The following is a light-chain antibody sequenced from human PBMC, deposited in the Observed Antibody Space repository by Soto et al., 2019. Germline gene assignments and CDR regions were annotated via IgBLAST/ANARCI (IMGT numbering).Light chain of an antibody. CDR2: DVS. CDR3: KSYTSSTSFV. Sequence: ALTQPASVSGSPGQSITISCTGTRSDIGTYNYVSWYQQHPGKAPRLVIYDVSNRPSGVSNRFSGSKSGNTASLTIAGLQSEDEADYYCKSYTSSTSFVFGTGNKVTVL. CDR1: RSDIGTYNY. J-gene: IGLJ1*01. V-gene: IGLV2-14*01.